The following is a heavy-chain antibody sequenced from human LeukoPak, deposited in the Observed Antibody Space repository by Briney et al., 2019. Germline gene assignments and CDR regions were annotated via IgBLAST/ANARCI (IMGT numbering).Heavy chain of an antibody. CDR3: ARATGVSTAVNWFDP. Sequence: PSETLSLTCTVSGGSISSGDYYWSWIRQPPGKGLEWIGYIYYSGSTHYNPSLKSRVTISVDTSKNQFSLKLSSVTAADTAVYYCARATGVSTAVNWFDPWGQGTLVTVSS. CDR2: IYYSGST. CDR1: GGSISSGDYY. V-gene: IGHV4-30-4*01. J-gene: IGHJ5*02. D-gene: IGHD4-11*01.